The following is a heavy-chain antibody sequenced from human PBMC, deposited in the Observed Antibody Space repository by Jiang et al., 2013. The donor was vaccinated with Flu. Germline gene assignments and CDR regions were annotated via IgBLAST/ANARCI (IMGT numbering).Heavy chain of an antibody. CDR2: ITPTGGSST. J-gene: IGHJ3*01. CDR1: EYTFTGYY. CDR3: ARSTKFGGNPHSAYAFDL. D-gene: IGHD4-23*01. Sequence: QLVESGAEVKKPGASVKVSCKTSEYTFTGYYIHWVRQAPGQGLEWMGRITPTGGSSTTYAQKFQGRVTLTRDTSTFTLYMELSSLRSDDTAVYYCARSTKFGGNPHSAYAFDLWGQGTMVTVSS. V-gene: IGHV1-46*01.